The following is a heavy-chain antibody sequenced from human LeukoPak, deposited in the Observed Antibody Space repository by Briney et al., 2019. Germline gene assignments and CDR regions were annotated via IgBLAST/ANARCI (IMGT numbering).Heavy chain of an antibody. CDR3: VRDASGLGVDY. CDR2: INQDGSDK. Sequence: GGSLRLSCAASGFTFSSHWVSWVRQAPGKGLEWVANINQDGSDKYYVDSVKGRFTISRDNAKNSLYLQMNSLRADDTAVYYCVRDASGLGVDYWGQGTLVTVSS. CDR1: GFTFSSHW. V-gene: IGHV3-7*03. D-gene: IGHD6-19*01. J-gene: IGHJ4*02.